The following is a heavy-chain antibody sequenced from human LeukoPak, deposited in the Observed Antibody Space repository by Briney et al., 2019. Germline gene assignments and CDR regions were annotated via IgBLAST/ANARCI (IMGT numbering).Heavy chain of an antibody. D-gene: IGHD3-3*01. CDR2: IYYSGST. V-gene: IGHV4-59*01. CDR1: GGSISSYY. Sequence: SETLSLTCTVSGGSISSYYWSWLRQPPGKGLEWIGYIYYSGSTNYNPSLKSRVTISVDTSKNQFSLKLSSVTAADTAVYYCAVTYYDYYYYYMDVWGKGTTVTVSS. CDR3: AVTYYDYYYYYMDV. J-gene: IGHJ6*03.